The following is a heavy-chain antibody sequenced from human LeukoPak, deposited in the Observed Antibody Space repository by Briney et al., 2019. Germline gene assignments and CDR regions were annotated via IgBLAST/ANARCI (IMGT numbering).Heavy chain of an antibody. Sequence: PGGSLRLSCAASGVTFSSYAMHWVRQAPGKGLEWVAVISYDGSNKYYADSVKGRFTISRDNSKNTLYLQMNSLRAEDTAVYYCARDLPPVPAAISNYYYYYGMDVWGQGTTVTVSS. CDR2: ISYDGSNK. CDR3: ARDLPPVPAAISNYYYYYGMDV. CDR1: GVTFSSYA. D-gene: IGHD2-2*01. J-gene: IGHJ6*02. V-gene: IGHV3-30-3*01.